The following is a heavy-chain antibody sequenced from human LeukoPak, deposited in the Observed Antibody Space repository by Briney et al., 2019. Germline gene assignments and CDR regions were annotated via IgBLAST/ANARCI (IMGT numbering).Heavy chain of an antibody. V-gene: IGHV1-69*04. CDR3: ARDPYYYDSSGYYPLDY. J-gene: IGHJ4*02. D-gene: IGHD3-22*01. Sequence: SVKVSCKASGYTFTSYGISWVRQAPGQGLEWMGRIIPILGIANYAQKFQGRVTITADKSTSTAYMELSSLRSEDTAVYYCARDPYYYDSSGYYPLDYWGQGTLVTVSS. CDR1: GYTFTSYG. CDR2: IIPILGIA.